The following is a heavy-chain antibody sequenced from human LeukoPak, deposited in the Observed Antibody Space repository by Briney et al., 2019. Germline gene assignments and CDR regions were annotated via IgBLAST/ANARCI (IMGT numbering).Heavy chain of an antibody. D-gene: IGHD4-17*01. CDR1: GFTFSSYG. V-gene: IGHV3-7*01. Sequence: GGSLRLSCAASGFTFSSYGMSWVRQAPGKGLEGVAIIKEDGSEKNYLDSVKGRFTISRDNAKNSLYLQMNSLRAEDTAVYYCARPPGPYGEGAFDIWGQGTMVTVSS. CDR3: ARPPGPYGEGAFDI. J-gene: IGHJ3*02. CDR2: IKEDGSEK.